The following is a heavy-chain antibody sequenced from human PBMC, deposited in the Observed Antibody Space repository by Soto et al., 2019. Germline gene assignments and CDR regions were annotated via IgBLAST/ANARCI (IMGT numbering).Heavy chain of an antibody. J-gene: IGHJ3*02. V-gene: IGHV3-13*01. D-gene: IGHD3-22*01. CDR2: IGTAGDT. CDR3: ARGYYYDSSGSNAFDI. CDR1: GFTFSSYD. Sequence: ESGGGLVQPGGSLRLSCAASGFTFSSYDMHWVRQATGKGLEWVSAIGTAGDTYYPGSVKGRFTISRENAKNSLYLQMNSLRAGDTAVYYCARGYYYDSSGSNAFDIWGQGTMVTVSS.